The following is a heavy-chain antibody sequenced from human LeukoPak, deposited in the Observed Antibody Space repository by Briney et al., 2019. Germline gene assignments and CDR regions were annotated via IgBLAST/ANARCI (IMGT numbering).Heavy chain of an antibody. Sequence: PGGSLTLSCAASGFTFSIYAMGWVRQAPGKGLEWVSSISGSGGSTYYADSVKGRFTISRDNSKNTTYLQMNTLRAEDTAVYYCAKGPAYCSSTSCPGDYWGQGTLVTVSS. CDR2: ISGSGGST. CDR3: AKGPAYCSSTSCPGDY. CDR1: GFTFSIYA. V-gene: IGHV3-23*01. J-gene: IGHJ4*02. D-gene: IGHD2-2*01.